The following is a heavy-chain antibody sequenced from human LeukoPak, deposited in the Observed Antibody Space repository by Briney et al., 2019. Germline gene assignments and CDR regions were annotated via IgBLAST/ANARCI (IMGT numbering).Heavy chain of an antibody. Sequence: PGGSLRLSCAASGFTFSSYVMSWVRQAPGKGLEWVSAISGSGGGTYYADSVKGRFTISRDNSKNTVYLQMNSLRADDTAVYYCAKGLVSYYFDYWGQGTLVIVSS. CDR3: AKGLVSYYFDY. J-gene: IGHJ4*02. D-gene: IGHD3-22*01. CDR2: ISGSGGGT. CDR1: GFTFSSYV. V-gene: IGHV3-23*01.